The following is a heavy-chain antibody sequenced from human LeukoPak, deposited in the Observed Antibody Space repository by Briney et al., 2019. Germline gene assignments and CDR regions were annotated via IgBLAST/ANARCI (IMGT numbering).Heavy chain of an antibody. V-gene: IGHV1-3*01. CDR3: ARGYSNAPPYYYYMDV. J-gene: IGHJ6*03. CDR1: GYTFTSYA. CDR2: INAGNGNT. D-gene: IGHD4-11*01. Sequence: ASVKVSCKASGYTFTSYAMHWVRQAPGRRLEWMGWINAGNGNTKYSQKFQGRVTITRDTSASTAYMELSSLRSEDTAVYYCARGYSNAPPYYYYMDVWGKGTTVTVSS.